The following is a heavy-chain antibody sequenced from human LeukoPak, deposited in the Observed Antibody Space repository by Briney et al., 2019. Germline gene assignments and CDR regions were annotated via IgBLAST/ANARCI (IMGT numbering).Heavy chain of an antibody. V-gene: IGHV3-21*01. J-gene: IGHJ4*02. CDR2: ISSSSSYI. D-gene: IGHD6-19*01. Sequence: GGSLRLSCAASGFTFSSYSMNWVRQAPGKGLEWVSSISSSSSYIYYADSVKGRFTISRDNAKNSLSLQMNSLRAEDTALYYCARDMVSEAGTRWGDYWGQGILVTVSS. CDR3: ARDMVSEAGTRWGDY. CDR1: GFTFSSYS.